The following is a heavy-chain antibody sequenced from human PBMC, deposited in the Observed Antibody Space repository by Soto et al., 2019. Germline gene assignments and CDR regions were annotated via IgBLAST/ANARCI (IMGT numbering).Heavy chain of an antibody. CDR1: GYTFTSYG. J-gene: IGHJ4*02. CDR3: ARGRYGDY. CDR2: ISAHNGNT. V-gene: IGHV1-18*01. D-gene: IGHD1-1*01. Sequence: QVHLVQSGAEAKKPGASVKVSCKASGYTFTSYGITWVRQAPGQGLEWMGWISAHNGNTDYAQKLQGRVIVTRDTSTSIAYRALRSLIADDTSVYYCARGRYGDYWGQGALVTVSS.